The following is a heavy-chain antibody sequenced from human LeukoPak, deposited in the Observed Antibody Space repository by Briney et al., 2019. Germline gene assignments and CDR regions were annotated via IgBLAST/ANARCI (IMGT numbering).Heavy chain of an antibody. CDR3: TRAFSEEMAFDY. J-gene: IGHJ4*02. V-gene: IGHV3-49*04. CDR1: GFTFSSYA. Sequence: GGSLRLSCAASGFTFSSYATSWVRQAPGKGLEWVGFIRSKAYGGTTEYAASVKGRFTISRDDSKSIAYLQMNSLKTEDTAVYYCTRAFSEEMAFDYWGQGTLVTVSS. CDR2: IRSKAYGGTT. D-gene: IGHD2-8*01.